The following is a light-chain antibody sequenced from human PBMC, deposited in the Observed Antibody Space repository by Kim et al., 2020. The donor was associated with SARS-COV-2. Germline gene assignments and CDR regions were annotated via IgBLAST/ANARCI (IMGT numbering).Light chain of an antibody. J-gene: IGLJ1*01. CDR3: NSYTTSSNPYV. Sequence: QSVTISGTGTSSYVGGFDYVSWYQQHPGKAPQLMIYDVSKRPSGVSGRFSGSKSGNTASLTISGLQAEDEADYYCNSYTTSSNPYVFGTGTKVTVL. CDR1: SSYVGGFDY. V-gene: IGLV2-14*04. CDR2: DVS.